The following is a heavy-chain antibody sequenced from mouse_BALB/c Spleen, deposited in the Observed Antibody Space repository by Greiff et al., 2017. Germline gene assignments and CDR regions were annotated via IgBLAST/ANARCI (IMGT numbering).Heavy chain of an antibody. CDR3: AREYDY. CDR1: GFTFSSYG. J-gene: IGHJ2*01. Sequence: EVHLVESGGDLVKPGGSLKLSCAASGFTFSSYGMSWVRQTPDKRLEWVATISSGGSYTYYPDSVKGRFTISRDNAKNTLYLQMSSLKSEDTAMYCCAREYDYWGQGTTLTVSS. V-gene: IGHV5-6*01. CDR2: ISSGGSYT. D-gene: IGHD5-2*01.